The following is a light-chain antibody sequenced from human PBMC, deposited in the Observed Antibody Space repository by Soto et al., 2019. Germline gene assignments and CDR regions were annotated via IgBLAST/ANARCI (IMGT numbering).Light chain of an antibody. CDR1: RNVGGD. J-gene: IGKJ1*01. CDR3: QEYNGRSS. V-gene: IGKV3-15*01. CDR2: RTS. Sequence: EGVTTQSPATLSVSPGERATLSCRASRNVGGDLAWYQQKPGQAPRLLIYRTSTRANGTPVRFSGSGSGTEFTLTISSLQSEDFAVYYCQEYNGRSSFGQGTKVEIK.